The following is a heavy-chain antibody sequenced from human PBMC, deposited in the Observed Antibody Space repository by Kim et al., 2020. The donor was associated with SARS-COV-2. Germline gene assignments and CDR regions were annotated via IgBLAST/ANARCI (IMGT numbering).Heavy chain of an antibody. CDR2: ISGSGGST. Sequence: GGSLRLSCAASGFTFSSYAMSWVRQAPGKGLEWVSAISGSGGSTYYADSVKGRFTISRDNSKNTLYLQMNSLRAEDTAVYYCAKDSQTYYYDSSGYSGQNWGQGTLVTVSS. V-gene: IGHV3-23*01. CDR1: GFTFSSYA. CDR3: AKDSQTYYYDSSGYSGQN. J-gene: IGHJ4*02. D-gene: IGHD3-22*01.